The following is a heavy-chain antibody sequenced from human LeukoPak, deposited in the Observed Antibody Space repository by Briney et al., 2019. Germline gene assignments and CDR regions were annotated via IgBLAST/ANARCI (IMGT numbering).Heavy chain of an antibody. J-gene: IGHJ4*02. CDR2: IYYSGST. V-gene: IGHV4-59*01. Sequence: PSETLSLTCTVSGGSISSYYWSWIRQPPGKGLGWIGYIYYSGSTNYNPSLKSRVTISVDTSKNQFSLKLSSVTAADTAVYYCARAAVRGVMKYWGQGTLVTVSS. CDR3: ARAAVRGVMKY. CDR1: GGSISSYY. D-gene: IGHD3-10*01.